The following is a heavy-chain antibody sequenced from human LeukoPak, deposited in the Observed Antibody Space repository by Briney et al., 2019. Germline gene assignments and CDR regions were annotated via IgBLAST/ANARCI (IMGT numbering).Heavy chain of an antibody. D-gene: IGHD5-12*01. J-gene: IGHJ4*02. CDR2: ISSSSSTI. V-gene: IGHV3-48*02. Sequence: GGSLRLSCAASGFTFSSYGMHWVRQAPGKGLEWVSYISSSSSTIYYADSVKGRFTISRDNAKNSLYLQMNSLRDDDTAVYYCARDRPNTGYDFDYWGQGALVTVSS. CDR1: GFTFSSYG. CDR3: ARDRPNTGYDFDY.